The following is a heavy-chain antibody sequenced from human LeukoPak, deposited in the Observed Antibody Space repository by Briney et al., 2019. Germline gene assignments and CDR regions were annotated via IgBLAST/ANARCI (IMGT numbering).Heavy chain of an antibody. D-gene: IGHD3-16*01. CDR1: GFTFSSYG. Sequence: PGGSLRLSCAASGFTFSSYGMSWVRQAPGKGLEWVSAISGSGGSTYYADSVKGRFTISRDNSKNTLYLQMNSLRAEDTALYYCAKDWGEYCDYGWGSFTSFDFWGQGTLVTVSS. V-gene: IGHV3-23*01. J-gene: IGHJ4*02. CDR3: AKDWGEYCDYGWGSFTSFDF. CDR2: ISGSGGST.